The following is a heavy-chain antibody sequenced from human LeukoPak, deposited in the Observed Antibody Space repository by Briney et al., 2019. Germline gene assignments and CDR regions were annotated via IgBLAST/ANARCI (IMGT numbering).Heavy chain of an antibody. D-gene: IGHD1-1*01. V-gene: IGHV4-34*01. Sequence: PSETLSLTCAVYGGSFSPYYWSWIRQPPGKGLEWIGEINHSGSTNYNPSLKSRVTISVDTSKNQFSLKLSSVTAADTAVYYCARGSHGNYYYYYYMDVWGKGTTVTVSS. CDR1: GGSFSPYY. J-gene: IGHJ6*03. CDR2: INHSGST. CDR3: ARGSHGNYYYYYYMDV.